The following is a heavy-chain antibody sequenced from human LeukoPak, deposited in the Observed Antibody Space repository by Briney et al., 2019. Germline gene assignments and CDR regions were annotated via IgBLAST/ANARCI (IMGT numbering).Heavy chain of an antibody. J-gene: IGHJ6*02. D-gene: IGHD3-3*01. CDR1: GGTFSSYA. CDR3: ARNYDCWGGYPYYYGMDV. CDR2: IIPIFGTA. Sequence: SVKVSCKASGGTFSSYAISWVRQAPGQGLEWMGGIIPIFGTANYAQKFQGRVTITADESTSTAYMELSSLRSEDTAVYYCARNYDCWGGYPYYYGMDVWGQGTTVTVSS. V-gene: IGHV1-69*13.